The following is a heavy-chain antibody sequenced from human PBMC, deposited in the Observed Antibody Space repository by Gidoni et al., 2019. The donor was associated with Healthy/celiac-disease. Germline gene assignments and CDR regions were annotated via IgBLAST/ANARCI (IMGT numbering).Heavy chain of an antibody. CDR3: ARDVRITMVRGVIDY. D-gene: IGHD3-10*01. J-gene: IGHJ4*02. CDR1: GFTFSSYS. Sequence: EVQLVESGGGLVKPGGSLSLSCAASGFTFSSYSMNWVRQAPGKGLEWVSSISSSSSYIYYADSVKGRFTISRDNAKNSLYLQMNSLRAEDTAVYYCARDVRITMVRGVIDYWGQGTLVTVSS. V-gene: IGHV3-21*01. CDR2: ISSSSSYI.